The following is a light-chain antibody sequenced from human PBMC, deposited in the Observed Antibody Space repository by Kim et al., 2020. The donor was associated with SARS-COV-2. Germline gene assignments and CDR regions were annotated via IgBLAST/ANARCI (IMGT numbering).Light chain of an antibody. CDR2: GAS. CDR3: QQYNKWPPWT. Sequence: PGERVTLSCRASQSVSSGIAWYQQKAGQAPRLLMYGASTRATDIPARCSGSGSGTEFTLTISRLQSEDVAVYYCQQYNKWPPWTFGQGTKVDIK. J-gene: IGKJ1*01. CDR1: QSVSSG. V-gene: IGKV3-15*01.